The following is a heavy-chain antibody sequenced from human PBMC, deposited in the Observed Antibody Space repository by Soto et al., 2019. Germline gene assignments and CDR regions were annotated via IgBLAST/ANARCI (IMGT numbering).Heavy chain of an antibody. V-gene: IGHV3-48*02. CDR1: GFTFSDYS. Sequence: EVQLVESGGGLVQPGGSLRLSCAASGFTFSDYSMNWVRQATGKGLEWVSYISSSSSTMYYADSVKGRFTISRDNAKNSLYLQMNSLRDDDTAVYYCARVGGDYSTSWHFDLWGRGTLVTVSS. CDR3: ARVGGDYSTSWHFDL. J-gene: IGHJ2*01. D-gene: IGHD4-4*01. CDR2: ISSSSSTM.